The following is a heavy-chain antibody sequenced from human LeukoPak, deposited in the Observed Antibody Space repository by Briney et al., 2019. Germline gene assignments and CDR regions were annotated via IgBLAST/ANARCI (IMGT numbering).Heavy chain of an antibody. V-gene: IGHV3-30*18. CDR2: ISYDGSNK. D-gene: IGHD5-18*01. CDR1: GFTFSSYG. CDR3: AKNSYGLYYFDY. Sequence: GGSLRLSCAASGFTFSSYGMHWVRQAPGKGLVWVAVISYDGSNKYYADSVKGRFTISRDNSKNTLYLQMNSLRAEDTAVYYCAKNSYGLYYFDYWGQGTLVTVSS. J-gene: IGHJ4*02.